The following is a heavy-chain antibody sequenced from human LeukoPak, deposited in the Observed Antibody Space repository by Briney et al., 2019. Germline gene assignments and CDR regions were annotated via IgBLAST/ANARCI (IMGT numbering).Heavy chain of an antibody. CDR1: GFTFDDYG. CDR3: ARAKPSSWYRIFDY. D-gene: IGHD6-13*01. V-gene: IGHV3-20*04. J-gene: IGHJ4*02. Sequence: GGSLRLSCAASGFTFDDYGMSWVRQAPGRGLEWVSGINWNGGSTAYADSLRGRFTISRDNAKNSLYLQMNSLRAEDTALYYCARAKPSSWYRIFDYWGQGTLVTVSS. CDR2: INWNGGST.